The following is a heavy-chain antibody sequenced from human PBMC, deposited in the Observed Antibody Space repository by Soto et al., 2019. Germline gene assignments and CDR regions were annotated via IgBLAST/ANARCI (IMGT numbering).Heavy chain of an antibody. CDR3: ARGTIAAPYYYYYYMDV. J-gene: IGHJ6*03. Sequence: SETLSLTCAVYGGSFTGYYWSWIRQPPGKGLEWIGYIYYSGSTNYNPSLKSRVTISVDTSKNQFSLKLSSVTAADTAVYYCARGTIAAPYYYYYYMDVWGKGTTVTVSS. CDR1: GGSFTGYY. D-gene: IGHD6-13*01. CDR2: IYYSGST. V-gene: IGHV4-59*01.